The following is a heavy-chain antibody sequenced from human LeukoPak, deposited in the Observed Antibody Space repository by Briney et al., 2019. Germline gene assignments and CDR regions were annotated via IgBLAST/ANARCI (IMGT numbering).Heavy chain of an antibody. CDR1: GGSFSGYY. CDR3: ARFVVGQWLINY. J-gene: IGHJ4*02. V-gene: IGHV4-34*01. Sequence: SETLSLTCAVYGGSFSGYYWIWIRQPPGKGLEWIGEINHSGSTNYNPSLKSRVTISVDTSKNHFSLKLSSVTAADTAVYYCARFVVGQWLINYWGQGALVTVSS. D-gene: IGHD6-19*01. CDR2: INHSGST.